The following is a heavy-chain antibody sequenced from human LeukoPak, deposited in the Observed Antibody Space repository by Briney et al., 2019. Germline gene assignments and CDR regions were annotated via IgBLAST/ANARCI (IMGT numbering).Heavy chain of an antibody. CDR1: GFSLSTSGVG. Sequence: SGPTLVNPTQTLTLTCTFSGFSLSTSGVGVGWIRQPPGKALEWLALIYWDDDKRYSPSLKSRLTITKDTSKNQVVLTMTNMDPVDTATYYCAHSLIYYDFWSGYYTARNYFDYWGQGTLVTVSS. D-gene: IGHD3-3*01. J-gene: IGHJ4*02. V-gene: IGHV2-5*02. CDR3: AHSLIYYDFWSGYYTARNYFDY. CDR2: IYWDDDK.